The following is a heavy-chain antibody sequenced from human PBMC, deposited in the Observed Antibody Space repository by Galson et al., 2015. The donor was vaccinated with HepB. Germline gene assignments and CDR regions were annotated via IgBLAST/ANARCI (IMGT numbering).Heavy chain of an antibody. CDR2: IIPILGIA. J-gene: IGHJ5*02. Sequence: SVKVSCKASGGTFSSYAISWVRQAPGQGLEWMGRIIPILGIANYAQKFQGRVTITADKSTSTAYMELSSLRSEDTAVYYCAGGGPSYGYWFDPWGQGTLVTVSS. V-gene: IGHV1-69*04. CDR3: AGGGPSYGYWFDP. D-gene: IGHD5-18*01. CDR1: GGTFSSYA.